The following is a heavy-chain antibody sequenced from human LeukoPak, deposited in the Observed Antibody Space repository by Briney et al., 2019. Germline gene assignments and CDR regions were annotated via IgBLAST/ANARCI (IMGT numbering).Heavy chain of an antibody. CDR2: INWNGDST. CDR3: ARAVYCSSTSCSYLY. Sequence: GGSLRLSCAASGFPFDDYGMSWVRQAPGKGLGWVSGINWNGDSTVYADSVKGRFTISRDNAKKSLYLQMNSLRAEDTALYYCARAVYCSSTSCSYLYWGQGTLVTVSS. D-gene: IGHD2-2*01. CDR1: GFPFDDYG. V-gene: IGHV3-20*04. J-gene: IGHJ4*02.